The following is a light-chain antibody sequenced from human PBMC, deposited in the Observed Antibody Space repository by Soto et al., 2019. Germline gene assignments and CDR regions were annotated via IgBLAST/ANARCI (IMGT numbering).Light chain of an antibody. CDR3: LQNFYYPRT. Sequence: AIQMTQSPSALSASIGDRVIITCRASRDISDDVGWYQHKPGRAPQLLISAATRLQGGVPSRFSGSGSGADFTLTITSLQPEDCATYYCLQNFYYPRTFGQGTKVEIK. CDR2: AAT. J-gene: IGKJ1*01. V-gene: IGKV1-6*01. CDR1: RDISDD.